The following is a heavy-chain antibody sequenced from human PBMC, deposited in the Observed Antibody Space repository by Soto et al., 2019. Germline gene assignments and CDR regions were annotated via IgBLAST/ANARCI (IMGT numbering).Heavy chain of an antibody. V-gene: IGHV3-30*18. J-gene: IGHJ6*02. Sequence: GGSLRLSCAASGFTFSSYGMHWVRQAPGKGLEWVAVISYDGSNKYYADSVKGRFTISRDNSKNTLYLQMNSLRAEDTAVYYCAKDLMATITFYYYYGMDVWGQGTTVTVSS. CDR3: AKDLMATITFYYYYGMDV. CDR2: ISYDGSNK. D-gene: IGHD5-12*01. CDR1: GFTFSSYG.